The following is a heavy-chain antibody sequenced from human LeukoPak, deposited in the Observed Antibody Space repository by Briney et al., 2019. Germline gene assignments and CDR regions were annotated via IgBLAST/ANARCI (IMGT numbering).Heavy chain of an antibody. V-gene: IGHV1-2*02. CDR1: GYTFTGYY. J-gene: IGHJ6*03. Sequence: ASVKVSCKASGYTFTGYYFHWVRQAPGQGLEWMGWINPNTGGTNYAQRFQGRVTLTWDTSISTAYMELNRLTSDDTAVYYCAASDGHIKAGYYYYMDVWGKGTSVTVS. CDR3: AASDGHIKAGYYYYMDV. CDR2: INPNTGGT. D-gene: IGHD3-10*01.